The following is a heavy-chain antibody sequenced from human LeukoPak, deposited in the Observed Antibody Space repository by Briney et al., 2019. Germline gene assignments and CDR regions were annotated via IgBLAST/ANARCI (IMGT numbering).Heavy chain of an antibody. V-gene: IGHV3-20*04. CDR1: GFTFDDYG. J-gene: IGHJ4*02. D-gene: IGHD4-17*01. CDR3: ARGSYGESLDY. CDR2: INWNGGST. Sequence: GGSLRLSCAAFGFTFDDYGMSWVRQAPGKGLEWVSGINWNGGSTGYADSVKGRFTISRDNAKNSLYLQMNSLRAEDTALYYCARGSYGESLDYWGQGTLVTVSS.